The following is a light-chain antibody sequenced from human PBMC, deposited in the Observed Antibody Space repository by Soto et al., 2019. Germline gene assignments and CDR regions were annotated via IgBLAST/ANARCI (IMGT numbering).Light chain of an antibody. CDR3: QQYGSSGT. CDR2: GAS. Sequence: EIVLTQSPGTLSLSPGERATLSCRASQSVSSSYLAWYQQKPGQAPRLLIYGASTRATGTPARFSGSGSGTDFTLTISRLEPEDFAVYYCQQYGSSGTFGQGTKVDIK. CDR1: QSVSSSY. J-gene: IGKJ1*01. V-gene: IGKV3-20*01.